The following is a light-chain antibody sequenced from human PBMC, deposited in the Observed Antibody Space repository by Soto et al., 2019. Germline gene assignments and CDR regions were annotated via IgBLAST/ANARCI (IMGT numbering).Light chain of an antibody. V-gene: IGKV3-15*01. Sequence: EIVVTQSPATLSVSPGEGATLSCRASQSVSSSLAWYQQKPGQAPRLLMYGASTRATGIPARFSGSGSGTEFTLTISSLQSEDFAVYYCQQYKNWPWPTFGQGTRLEIK. CDR3: QQYKNWPWPT. CDR1: QSVSSS. CDR2: GAS. J-gene: IGKJ5*01.